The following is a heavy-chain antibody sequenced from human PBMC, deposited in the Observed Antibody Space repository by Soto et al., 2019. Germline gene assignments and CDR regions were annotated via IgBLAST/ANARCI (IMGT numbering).Heavy chain of an antibody. CDR2: FYYSGST. CDR1: GGSISSGDYY. V-gene: IGHV4-30-4*01. J-gene: IGHJ5*02. D-gene: IGHD6-6*01. Sequence: QVQLQESGPGLVKPSQTLSLTCTVSGGSISSGDYYWSWIRQPPGKGLEWIGYFYYSGSTFYNPSPKSRVNRAVDTSKNQSSLKPSSVPAADTAVDYCARERPEGARLDPWGQGTLVTVSS. CDR3: ARERPEGARLDP.